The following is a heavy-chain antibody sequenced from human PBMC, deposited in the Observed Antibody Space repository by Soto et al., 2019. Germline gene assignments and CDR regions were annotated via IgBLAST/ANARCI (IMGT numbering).Heavy chain of an antibody. CDR3: ASVVVVPAAMFRYYYYYMDV. J-gene: IGHJ6*03. D-gene: IGHD2-2*01. CDR1: DGYIRSSSYY. Sequence: PSETLCLTCTVADGYIRSSSYYWGWIRQPPGKGLEWIGSIYYSGSTYYNPSLKSRVTISVDTSKNQFSLKLSSVTAADTAVYYCASVVVVPAAMFRYYYYYMDVWGKGTTVTVSS. V-gene: IGHV4-39*01. CDR2: IYYSGST.